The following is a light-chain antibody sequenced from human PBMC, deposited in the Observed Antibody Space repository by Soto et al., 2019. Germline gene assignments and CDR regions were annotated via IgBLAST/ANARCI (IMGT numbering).Light chain of an antibody. CDR3: QQYESLPPR. V-gene: IGKV1-33*01. CDR2: DAS. CDR1: QGINNY. Sequence: DIQMTQSPSSLSASVGDRVTITCQASQGINNYLNWYQQKSGKPPKLLIYDASNLEAGVPSRFSGSGSGTEFILSITSLQPEDVATYYCQQYESLPPRFGPGTTVEIK. J-gene: IGKJ3*01.